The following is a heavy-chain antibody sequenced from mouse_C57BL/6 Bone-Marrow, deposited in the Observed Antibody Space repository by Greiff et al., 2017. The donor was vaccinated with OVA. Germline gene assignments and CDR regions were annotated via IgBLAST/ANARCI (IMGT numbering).Heavy chain of an antibody. V-gene: IGHV1-85*01. CDR1: GYTFTSYD. Sequence: QVQLQQSGPELVKPGASVKLSCKASGYTFTSYDINWVKQRPGQGLEWIGWIYPRDGSTKYNEKFKGKATLTVDTSSSTAYMELHSLTSEDAAVYCCARWTTVVAPYWYFDVWGTGTTVTVAS. CDR3: ARWTTVVAPYWYFDV. CDR2: IYPRDGST. D-gene: IGHD1-1*01. J-gene: IGHJ1*03.